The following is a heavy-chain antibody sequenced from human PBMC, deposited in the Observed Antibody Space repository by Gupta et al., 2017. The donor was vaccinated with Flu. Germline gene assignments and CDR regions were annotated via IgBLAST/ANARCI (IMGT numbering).Heavy chain of an antibody. CDR3: GSILEY. Sequence: EVPLVEPGGGLVQPGGSLRLSCAASGLTFRNYWIHWVRQARGKGLEWVAGIDGDGSGTSYADSVKGRFTISRDNAKNTASLQMNSLRDEDTAVYYCGSILEYWGQGILVTVSS. D-gene: IGHD2-21*01. J-gene: IGHJ4*02. CDR2: IDGDGSGT. CDR1: GLTFRNYW. V-gene: IGHV3-74*01.